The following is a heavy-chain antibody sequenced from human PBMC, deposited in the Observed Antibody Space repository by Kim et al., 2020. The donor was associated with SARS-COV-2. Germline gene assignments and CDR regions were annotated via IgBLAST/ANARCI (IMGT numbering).Heavy chain of an antibody. D-gene: IGHD3-3*01. J-gene: IGHJ5*02. Sequence: SETLSLTCAVYGGSFSGYYWSWIRQPPGKGLEWIGEINHSGSTNYNPSLKNRVTISVDTSKNQFSLKLSSVTAADTAVYYCASIRVHTIFGVVASSYNWFDPWGQGTLVTVSS. CDR1: GGSFSGYY. CDR3: ASIRVHTIFGVVASSYNWFDP. CDR2: INHSGST. V-gene: IGHV4-34*01.